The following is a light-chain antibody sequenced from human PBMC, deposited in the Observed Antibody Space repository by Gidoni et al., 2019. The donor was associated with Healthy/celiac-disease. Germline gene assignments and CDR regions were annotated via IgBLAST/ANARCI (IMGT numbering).Light chain of an antibody. CDR3: QQLNSYPIP. Sequence: DIQLTQSPSFLSASVGDRVTITCRASQGMSSYLAWYQQKPGKAPKLLIYAASTLQSGVPSRFSGSGSGTEFTLTLSSLQPEDFATYYCQQLNSYPIPFGQGTRLEIK. CDR2: AAS. CDR1: QGMSSY. J-gene: IGKJ5*01. V-gene: IGKV1-9*01.